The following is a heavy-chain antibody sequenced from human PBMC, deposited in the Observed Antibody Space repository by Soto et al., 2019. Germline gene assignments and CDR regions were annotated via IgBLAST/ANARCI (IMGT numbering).Heavy chain of an antibody. CDR3: ASYGQLVQSFDY. J-gene: IGHJ4*02. V-gene: IGHV4-31*03. D-gene: IGHD6-6*01. CDR1: GGSLSSGDYY. CDR2: IYYSGNT. Sequence: PSETLSLTCTVSGGSLSSGDYYWSWIRQHPGKGLEWIGYIYYSGNTYYSPSLKSRVTISVDTSKNQFSLKLNSVTAADTAVYFCASYGQLVQSFDYWGQGTLVTVSS.